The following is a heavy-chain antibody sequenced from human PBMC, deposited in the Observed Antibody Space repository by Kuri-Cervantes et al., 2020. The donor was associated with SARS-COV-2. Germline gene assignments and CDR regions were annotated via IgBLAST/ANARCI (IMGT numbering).Heavy chain of an antibody. CDR3: AKIGTQYCSAGSCYVDY. Sequence: GGSLRLSCVASGFTFSSYAMSWVRQAPGKGLEWVSAISGSGGSTYYADSVKGRFTISRDNSKNTLYLQMNSLRAEDTAVYYCAKIGTQYCSAGSCYVDYWGQGTLVTVSS. CDR2: ISGSGGST. V-gene: IGHV3-23*01. CDR1: GFTFSSYA. J-gene: IGHJ4*02. D-gene: IGHD2-15*01.